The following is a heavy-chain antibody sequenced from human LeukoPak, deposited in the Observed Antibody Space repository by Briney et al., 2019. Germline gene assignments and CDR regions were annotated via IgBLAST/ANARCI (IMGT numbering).Heavy chain of an antibody. CDR3: AREDTASDAFDI. CDR2: INPSSGGT. Sequence: ASVKVSCKASGYTFTSYGISWVRQAPGQGLEWMGWINPSSGGTNYAQKFQGWVTMTRDTSISTAYMELSRLRSDDTAVYYCAREDTASDAFDIWGQGTMVTVSS. CDR1: GYTFTSYG. D-gene: IGHD5-18*01. V-gene: IGHV1-2*04. J-gene: IGHJ3*02.